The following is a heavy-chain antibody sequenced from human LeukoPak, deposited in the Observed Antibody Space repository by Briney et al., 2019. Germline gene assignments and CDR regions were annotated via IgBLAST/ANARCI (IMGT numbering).Heavy chain of an antibody. Sequence: GGSLRLSCAASGFTFSSYGMHWVRQAPGKGLEWVAVISYDGSNKYYADSVKGRFTISRDNSKNTLYLQMNSLRAEDTAVYYCSRSGIVVAAFDYWGQGTLVTVSS. D-gene: IGHD3-22*01. CDR3: SRSGIVVAAFDY. V-gene: IGHV3-30*03. CDR1: GFTFSSYG. CDR2: ISYDGSNK. J-gene: IGHJ4*02.